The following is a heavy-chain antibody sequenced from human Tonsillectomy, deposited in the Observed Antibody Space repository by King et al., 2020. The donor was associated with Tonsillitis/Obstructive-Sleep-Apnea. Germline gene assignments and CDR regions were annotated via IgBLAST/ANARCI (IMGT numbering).Heavy chain of an antibody. CDR1: GFTFSSYA. D-gene: IGHD3-16*01. CDR2: ISYDGSNK. Sequence: VQLVESGGGVVQPGRSLRLSCAASGFTFSSYAMHWVRQAPGKGLEWVAVISYDGSNKYYADSVKGRFTISRDNSKNTLYLQMNSLRAEDTAVYYCARDGFFGGDDVFDIGGQGTMVPL. J-gene: IGHJ3*02. CDR3: ARDGFFGGDDVFDI. V-gene: IGHV3-30*04.